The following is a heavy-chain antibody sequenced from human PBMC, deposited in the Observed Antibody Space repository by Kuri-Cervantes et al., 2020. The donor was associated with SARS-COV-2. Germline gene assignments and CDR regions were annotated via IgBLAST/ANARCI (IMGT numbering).Heavy chain of an antibody. CDR3: AKDGCNSGYCYPSWFDP. D-gene: IGHD5-12*01. Sequence: GGSLRLSCAASGFTFSSYAMHWVRQAPGKGLEWVAVISYDGSNKYYADSVKGRFTISRDNSKNTLYLQMNSLRAEDTAVYHCAKDGCNSGYCYPSWFDPWGQGTLVTVSS. CDR1: GFTFSSYA. CDR2: ISYDGSNK. V-gene: IGHV3-30-3*01. J-gene: IGHJ5*02.